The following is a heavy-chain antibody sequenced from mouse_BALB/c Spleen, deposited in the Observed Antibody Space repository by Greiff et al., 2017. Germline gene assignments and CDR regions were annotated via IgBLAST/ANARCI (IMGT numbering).Heavy chain of an antibody. Sequence: QVTLKESGPGILQPSQTLSLTCSFSGFSLSTSGMGVSWIRQPSGKGLEWLAHIYWDDDKRYNPSLKSRLTISKDTSSNQVFLKITSVDTADTATYYCARRGGGYDYAMDYWGQGTSVTVSS. D-gene: IGHD2-2*01. J-gene: IGHJ4*01. CDR3: ARRGGGYDYAMDY. V-gene: IGHV8-12*01. CDR1: GFSLSTSGMG. CDR2: IYWDDDK.